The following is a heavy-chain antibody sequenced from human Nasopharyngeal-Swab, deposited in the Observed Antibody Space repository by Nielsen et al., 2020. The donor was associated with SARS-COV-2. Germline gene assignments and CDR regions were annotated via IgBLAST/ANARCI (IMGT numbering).Heavy chain of an antibody. CDR3: ARGLPPMDV. CDR2: ISWNSGSI. CDR1: GFTFDDYA. V-gene: IGHV3-9*01. Sequence: LSLTCAASGFTFDDYAMHWGRQAPGKGLEWVSGISWNSGSIGYADSVKGRFTISRDNAKNSLYLQMNSLRAEDTAVYYCARGLPPMDVWGQGTTVTVSS. J-gene: IGHJ6*02.